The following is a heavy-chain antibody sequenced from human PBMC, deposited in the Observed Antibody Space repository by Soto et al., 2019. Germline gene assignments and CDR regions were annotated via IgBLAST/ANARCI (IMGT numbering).Heavy chain of an antibody. V-gene: IGHV4-59*01. J-gene: IGHJ6*02. CDR1: GGSISSYY. D-gene: IGHD2-8*01. CDR2: IYYSGST. CDR3: ARLYHYYYGMDV. Sequence: PSETLSLTCTVSGGSISSYYWSWIRQPPGKGLEWIGYIYYSGSTNYNPSLKSRVTISVDTSKNQFSLKLSSVTAADTAVYYCARLYHYYYGMDVWGQGTTDTVSS.